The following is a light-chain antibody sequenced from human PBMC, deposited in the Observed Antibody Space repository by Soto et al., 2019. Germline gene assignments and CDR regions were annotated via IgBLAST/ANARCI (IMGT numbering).Light chain of an antibody. CDR1: QSISSSY. V-gene: IGKV3-20*01. CDR3: QQYGSSPLT. J-gene: IGKJ3*01. CDR2: GAS. Sequence: EIVLTQSPGTLSLSPGERATLSCRASQSISSSYLAWYQQKPGQAPRLLIYGASSGATGTPDRFSGSGSGTDFTLTSSRLEPEEFAVYYCQQYGSSPLTFGPGTKVDIK.